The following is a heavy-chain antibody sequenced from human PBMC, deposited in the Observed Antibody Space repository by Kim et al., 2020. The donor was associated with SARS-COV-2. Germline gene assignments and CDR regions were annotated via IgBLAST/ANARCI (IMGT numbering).Heavy chain of an antibody. V-gene: IGHV3-23*01. D-gene: IGHD2-2*01. Sequence: GGSLRLSCAGSGFTFSSYTMSWVRQAPTKGLEWVSAISASGDRTYYADSVKGRFSISRDNSKNTMYLQLNSLRVEDTALYYCTNGPAPGAGYFDPWGQGTLVTVSS. J-gene: IGHJ5*02. CDR2: ISASGDRT. CDR3: TNGPAPGAGYFDP. CDR1: GFTFSSYT.